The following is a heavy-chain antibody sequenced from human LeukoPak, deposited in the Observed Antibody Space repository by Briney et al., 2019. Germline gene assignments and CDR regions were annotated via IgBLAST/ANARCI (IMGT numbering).Heavy chain of an antibody. CDR3: ARSDSSGHFEYFQH. V-gene: IGHV3-23*01. CDR2: ISGSGGST. J-gene: IGHJ1*01. D-gene: IGHD3-22*01. CDR1: GFTFSNYW. Sequence: GGSLRLSCAASGFTFSNYWMSWVRQAPGKGLEWVSGISGSGGSTYYADSVKGRFTISRDNAKNSLYLQMNSLRAEDTAVYYCARSDSSGHFEYFQHWGQGTLVTVSS.